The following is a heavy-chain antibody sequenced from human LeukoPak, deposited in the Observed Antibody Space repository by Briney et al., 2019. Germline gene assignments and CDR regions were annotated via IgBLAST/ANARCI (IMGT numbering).Heavy chain of an antibody. Sequence: GGSLRLSCVASKFTFSYYWMTWVRQAPGEGLQWEANIKHDGSEKYYVDSVKGRFTISRDNAKNSLYLQMASLRADDSAVYDCARVWSRSEIFSSDYYYYMDVWGKGTTVTASS. V-gene: IGHV3-7*01. CDR1: KFTFSYYW. J-gene: IGHJ6*03. D-gene: IGHD3-3*01. CDR3: ARVWSRSEIFSSDYYYYMDV. CDR2: IKHDGSEK.